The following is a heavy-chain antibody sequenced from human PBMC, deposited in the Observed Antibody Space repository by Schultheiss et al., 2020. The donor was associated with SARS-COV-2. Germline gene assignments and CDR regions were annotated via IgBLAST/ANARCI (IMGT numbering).Heavy chain of an antibody. CDR3: ARAGVVIGWFDP. J-gene: IGHJ5*02. Sequence: SETLSLTCAVSGYSISSGSYYWSWIRQPAGKGLEWIGRIYTSGSTNYNPSLKSRVTISVDTSKNQFSLKLSSVTAADTAVYYCARAGVVIGWFDPWGQGTLVTVSS. CDR2: IYTSGST. D-gene: IGHD3-3*01. CDR1: GYSISSGSYY. V-gene: IGHV4-61*02.